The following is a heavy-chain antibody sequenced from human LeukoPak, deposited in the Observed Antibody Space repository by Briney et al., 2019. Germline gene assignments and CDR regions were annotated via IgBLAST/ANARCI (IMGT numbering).Heavy chain of an antibody. CDR2: IKPDSGAT. Sequence: GASVKDSCKASGYTFTVHYMHWLRQAPGQGLEWMGWIKPDSGATNFAQNFQGRVTMTSDTSINTAYMELSSLTSDDTAMYYCARDHDYGPDYWGQGTLVTVSA. D-gene: IGHD4/OR15-4a*01. CDR3: ARDHDYGPDY. CDR1: GYTFTVHY. V-gene: IGHV1-2*02. J-gene: IGHJ4*02.